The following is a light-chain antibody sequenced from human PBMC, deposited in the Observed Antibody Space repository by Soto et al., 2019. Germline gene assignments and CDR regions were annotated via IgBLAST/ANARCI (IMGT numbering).Light chain of an antibody. Sequence: QSVLTQPPSASGSPGQSVTISCTGTSSDVGGYNFVSWYQQHPGKAPKLIIYYVTERASGVPDRFSGSKSGSTASLTVSGLQAADEADYYCTSFAGNLDWVFGGGTKLT. CDR3: TSFAGNLDWV. V-gene: IGLV2-8*01. J-gene: IGLJ3*02. CDR2: YVT. CDR1: SSDVGGYNF.